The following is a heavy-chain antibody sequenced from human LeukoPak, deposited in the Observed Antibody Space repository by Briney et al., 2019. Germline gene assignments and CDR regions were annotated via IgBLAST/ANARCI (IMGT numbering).Heavy chain of an antibody. J-gene: IGHJ5*02. V-gene: IGHV3-11*06. CDR2: ISSSSYT. D-gene: IGHD7-27*01. CDR1: GFTFSDYY. Sequence: GGSLRLSCAASGFTFSDYYMSWIRQAPGKGLEWVSYISSSSYTNYADSVKGRFTISRDNAKNSLYLQMNSLRAEDTAVYYCARDGRSGPNWFNPWGQGTLVTVS. CDR3: ARDGRSGPNWFNP.